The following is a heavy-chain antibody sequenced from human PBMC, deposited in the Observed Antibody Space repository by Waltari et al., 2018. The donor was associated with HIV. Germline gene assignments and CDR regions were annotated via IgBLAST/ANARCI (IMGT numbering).Heavy chain of an antibody. Sequence: QVQLVQSGAEVRKPGASVRVSCKASGHTFTYNYIHWVRQAPGQGLEWMGWINPSSGVTKYAQRFQGRVTMTRDTSINTAYMDLSGLTSDDTAVYFCARDRSIVSRHYDNAVSPYFDSWGQGTLVTVSS. J-gene: IGHJ4*02. CDR2: INPSSGVT. CDR1: GHTFTYNY. CDR3: ARDRSIVSRHYDNAVSPYFDS. D-gene: IGHD3-22*01. V-gene: IGHV1-2*02.